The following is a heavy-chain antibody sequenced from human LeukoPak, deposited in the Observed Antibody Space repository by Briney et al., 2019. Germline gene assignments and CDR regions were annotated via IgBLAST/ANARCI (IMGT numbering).Heavy chain of an antibody. CDR3: TKDYDTVGYYSSDY. CDR1: GFTFSDYA. Sequence: GGSLRLSCAASGFTFSDYAMSWVRQVPGKGLEWVSTLSGSGTTTFYANSVKGRFTISRDSSKNTLYLQMSNLRAADTALYYCTKDYDTVGYYSSDYWGQGTLVTVSS. J-gene: IGHJ4*02. V-gene: IGHV3-23*01. D-gene: IGHD3-22*01. CDR2: LSGSGTTT.